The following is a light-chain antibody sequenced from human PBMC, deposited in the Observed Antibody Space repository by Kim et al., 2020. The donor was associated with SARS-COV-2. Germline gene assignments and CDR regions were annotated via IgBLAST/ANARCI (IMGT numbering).Light chain of an antibody. V-gene: IGLV6-57*02. CDR3: QSYDINNHVV. Sequence: TVAISRTGDSGSIATNYVQWSQQLPGSAPPTVINEDHHSPHGVPYRFSGSIDRSANSASLANSGLKAEGEADYYCQSYDINNHVVFGGGTQLTVL. CDR2: EDH. J-gene: IGLJ2*01. CDR1: SGSIATNY.